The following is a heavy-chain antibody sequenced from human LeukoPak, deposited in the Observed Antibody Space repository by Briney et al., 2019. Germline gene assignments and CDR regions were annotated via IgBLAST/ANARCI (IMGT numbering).Heavy chain of an antibody. CDR3: ARGSSSSYSMDV. V-gene: IGHV3-21*01. CDR2: ISSSSSYI. CDR1: GFTFSSYS. Sequence: PGGSLRLSCAASGFTFSSYSMNWVRQAPGKGLEWVSSISSSSSYIYYADSAKGRFTISRDNAKNSLYLQMNSLRAEDTAVYYCARGSSSSYSMDVWGKGTTVTVSS. J-gene: IGHJ6*03. D-gene: IGHD6-6*01.